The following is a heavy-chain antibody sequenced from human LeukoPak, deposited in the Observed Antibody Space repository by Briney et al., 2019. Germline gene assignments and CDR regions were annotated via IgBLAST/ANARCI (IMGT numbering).Heavy chain of an antibody. D-gene: IGHD5-12*01. CDR1: RFTVNTNY. CDR2: ISSSGSTI. V-gene: IGHV3-11*01. J-gene: IGHJ4*02. Sequence: GGSLRLSCAASRFTVNTNYMSWVRQAPGKGLEWVSYISSSGSTIYYADSVKGRFTISRDNAKNSLYLQMNSLRAEDTALYYCAKNIGGYDYWGQGTLVTVSS. CDR3: AKNIGGYDY.